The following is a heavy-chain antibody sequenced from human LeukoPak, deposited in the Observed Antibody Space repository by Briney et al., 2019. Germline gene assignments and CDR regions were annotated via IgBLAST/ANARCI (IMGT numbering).Heavy chain of an antibody. D-gene: IGHD6-13*01. Sequence: GESLKISCQGSGYNFPIYWIGWVRQMPGQGLEWMGIIYPDDSNSIYGPSFQGQVTISADKSINTAYLEWSSLKASDTTIYYCARQGAAGKYYYYYMDVWGKGTTVTVSS. CDR1: GYNFPIYW. CDR2: IYPDDSNS. CDR3: ARQGAAGKYYYYYMDV. V-gene: IGHV5-51*01. J-gene: IGHJ6*03.